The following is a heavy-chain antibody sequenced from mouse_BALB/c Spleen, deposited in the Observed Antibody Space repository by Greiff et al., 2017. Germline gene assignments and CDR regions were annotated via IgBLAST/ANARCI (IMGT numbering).Heavy chain of an antibody. J-gene: IGHJ3*01. CDR3: ASLWSLWFAY. CDR2: IWAGGST. V-gene: IGHV2-9*02. CDR1: GFSLTSYG. D-gene: IGHD1-1*02. Sequence: QVQLKESGPGLVAPSQSLSITCTVSGFSLTSYGVHWVRQPPGKGLEWLGVIWAGGSTNYNSALMSRLSISKDNSKSQVFLKMNSLQTDDTAMYYCASLWSLWFAYWGQGTLVTVSA.